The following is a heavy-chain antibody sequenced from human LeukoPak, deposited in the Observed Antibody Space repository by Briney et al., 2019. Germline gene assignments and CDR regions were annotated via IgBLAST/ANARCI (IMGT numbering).Heavy chain of an antibody. D-gene: IGHD3-22*01. J-gene: IGHJ3*02. CDR1: GYTFTSYG. V-gene: IGHV1-18*01. CDR3: AREVYYYDSSGYGGNGAFDI. Sequence: ASVKVSCKASGYTFTSYGISWVRQAPGQGLEWMGWISAYNGNTNYAQKLQGRVTMTTDTYTSTAYMELRSLRSDDTAVYYCAREVYYYDSSGYGGNGAFDIWGQGTMVTVSS. CDR2: ISAYNGNT.